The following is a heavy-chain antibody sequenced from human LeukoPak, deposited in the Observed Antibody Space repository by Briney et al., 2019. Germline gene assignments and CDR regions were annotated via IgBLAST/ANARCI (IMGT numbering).Heavy chain of an antibody. J-gene: IGHJ4*02. V-gene: IGHV5-51*01. CDR2: IYPGDSDT. Sequence: GESLKISCKGSGYSFTSYWIGWVRQMPGKGLEWMGIIYPGDSDTRYSPSFQGQVTISADKSISTAYLQWSSLKASDTAMYYCARGNRKLRGIAVAGLSDYWGQGTLVTVSS. CDR1: GYSFTSYW. D-gene: IGHD6-19*01. CDR3: ARGNRKLRGIAVAGLSDY.